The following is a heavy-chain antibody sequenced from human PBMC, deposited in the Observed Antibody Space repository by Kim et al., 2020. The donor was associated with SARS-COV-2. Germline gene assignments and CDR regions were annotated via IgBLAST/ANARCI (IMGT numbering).Heavy chain of an antibody. V-gene: IGHV3-30*04. D-gene: IGHD6-19*01. CDR3: ASIPAVAGTSPFQH. CDR1: GFTFSSYA. Sequence: GGSLRLSCAASGFTFSSYAMHWVRQAPGKGLEWVAVISYDGSNKYYADSVKGRFTISRDNSKNTLYLQMNSLSAEDTAVYYCASIPAVAGTSPFQHWGQGTLVTVSS. J-gene: IGHJ1*01. CDR2: ISYDGSNK.